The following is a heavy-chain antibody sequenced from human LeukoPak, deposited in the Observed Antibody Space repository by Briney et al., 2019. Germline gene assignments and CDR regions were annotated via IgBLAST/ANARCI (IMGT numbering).Heavy chain of an antibody. J-gene: IGHJ4*02. D-gene: IGHD1-26*01. CDR3: ARAAYSGSYHSDY. CDR2: IYYSGST. CDR1: GGSVNSGSYY. Sequence: PSETLSLTCTVSGGSVNSGSYYWNWIRQPPGKGLEWIGYIYYSGSTNYNPSLKSRVTISVDTSKSQFSLKLSSVTAADTAVYYCARAAYSGSYHSDYWGQGTLATVSS. V-gene: IGHV4-61*01.